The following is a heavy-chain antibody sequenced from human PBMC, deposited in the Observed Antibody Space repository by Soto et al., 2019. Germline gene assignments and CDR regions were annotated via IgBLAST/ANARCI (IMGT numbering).Heavy chain of an antibody. Sequence: QVQLVQSGAEVKKPGASVKVSCKASGYTFTSYAMHWVRQAPGQRLEWMGWINAGNGNTKYSQKFQGRVTITRDTSASTAYMELSSLRSEDKAVYYCARHPYYDYIWGSYRGNFDYWGQGTLVTVSS. J-gene: IGHJ4*02. CDR2: INAGNGNT. V-gene: IGHV1-3*01. CDR1: GYTFTSYA. CDR3: ARHPYYDYIWGSYRGNFDY. D-gene: IGHD3-16*02.